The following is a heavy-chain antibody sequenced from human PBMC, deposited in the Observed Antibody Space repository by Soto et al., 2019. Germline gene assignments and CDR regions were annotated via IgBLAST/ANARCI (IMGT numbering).Heavy chain of an antibody. Sequence: PSETLSLTCTVSGGSISSSSYYWGWIRQPPGKGLEWIGSIYYSGSTYYNPSLKSRVTISVDTSKNQFSLKLSSVTAADTAVYYCARLHYDFWSGYFDYWGQETLVTVSS. V-gene: IGHV4-39*01. D-gene: IGHD3-3*01. CDR2: IYYSGST. J-gene: IGHJ4*02. CDR3: ARLHYDFWSGYFDY. CDR1: GGSISSSSYY.